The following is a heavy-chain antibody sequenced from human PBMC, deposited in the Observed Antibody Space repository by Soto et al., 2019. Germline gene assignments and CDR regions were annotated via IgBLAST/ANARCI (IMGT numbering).Heavy chain of an antibody. J-gene: IGHJ4*02. D-gene: IGHD2-15*01. CDR3: AKDKGSGGSRHYYFDY. CDR2: ISWNSGSI. CDR1: GFTFDDYA. Sequence: EVQLVESGGGLVQPGRSLRLSCAASGFTFDDYAMHWVRQAPGKGLEWVSGISWNSGSIGYADSVKGRFTISRDNAKNSLYLQMNSLRAEDTALYYCAKDKGSGGSRHYYFDYWGQGTLVTVSS. V-gene: IGHV3-9*01.